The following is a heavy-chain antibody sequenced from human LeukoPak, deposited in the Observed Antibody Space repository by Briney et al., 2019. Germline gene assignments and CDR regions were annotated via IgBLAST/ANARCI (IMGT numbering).Heavy chain of an antibody. Sequence: ASVKVSCKASGGTFSSYAISWVRQAPGQGLEWMGIINPSGGSTSYAQKFQGRVTMTRDMSTSTVYMELSSLRSEDTAVYYCARTAYYYDSSGLNDAFDIWGQGTMVTVSS. J-gene: IGHJ3*02. V-gene: IGHV1-46*01. CDR1: GGTFSSYA. D-gene: IGHD3-22*01. CDR3: ARTAYYYDSSGLNDAFDI. CDR2: INPSGGST.